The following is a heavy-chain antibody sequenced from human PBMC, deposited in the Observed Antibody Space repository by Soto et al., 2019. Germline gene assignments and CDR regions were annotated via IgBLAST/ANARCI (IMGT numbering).Heavy chain of an antibody. Sequence: ASVKVSCKASGYTFTSYYMHWVRQAHGQGLEWMGIINPSGGSTSYAQKFQGRVTMTRDTSTSTVYMELSSLRSEDTAVYYCARRGHQFFYGSSGYPDDAFDIWGQGTMVTVSS. J-gene: IGHJ3*02. CDR2: INPSGGST. D-gene: IGHD3-22*01. CDR3: ARRGHQFFYGSSGYPDDAFDI. V-gene: IGHV1-46*01. CDR1: GYTFTSYY.